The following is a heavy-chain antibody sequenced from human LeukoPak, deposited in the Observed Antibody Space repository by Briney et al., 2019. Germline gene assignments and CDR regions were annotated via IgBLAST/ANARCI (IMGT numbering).Heavy chain of an antibody. J-gene: IGHJ4*02. D-gene: IGHD3-10*01. CDR2: INPNSGAT. CDR1: GHTFTCYY. Sequence: ASGKVSCTAAGHTFTCYYMHWVRQAPGQGLEWMGWINPNSGATNYAQNFQGRVTITRDTSITTANLEVSRLRSDDTAVYYCTRAIGAGSYDRGQIDYWDQGTLVTVSS. CDR3: TRAIGAGSYDRGQIDY. V-gene: IGHV1-2*02.